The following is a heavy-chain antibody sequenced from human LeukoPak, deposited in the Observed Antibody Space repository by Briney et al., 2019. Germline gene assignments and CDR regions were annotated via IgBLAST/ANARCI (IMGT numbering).Heavy chain of an antibody. Sequence: SETLSLTCTVSGGSITSYYWSWIRQPPGKGLEWIGYIYYSGSTDYNPSLKSRVTISVDTSKNQFSPKLSSVTAADTAVYYCARRRANWGPWGQGTLVTVSS. D-gene: IGHD7-27*01. J-gene: IGHJ5*02. CDR3: ARRRANWGP. CDR2: IYYSGST. V-gene: IGHV4-59*01. CDR1: GGSITSYY.